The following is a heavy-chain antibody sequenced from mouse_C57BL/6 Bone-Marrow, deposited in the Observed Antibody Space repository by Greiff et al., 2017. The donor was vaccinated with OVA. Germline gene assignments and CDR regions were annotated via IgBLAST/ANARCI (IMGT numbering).Heavy chain of an antibody. D-gene: IGHD4-1*02. CDR3: ARDSQLGLDWYFDV. V-gene: IGHV1-81*01. CDR1: GFTLKSYG. J-gene: IGHJ1*03. CDR2: VYPRRGYN. Sequence: QVQLQQSGAELARPGASVELSCKASGFTLKSYGLRWVKQRNGQGLGWVGGVYPRRGYNYHNEKFQGKATLTADKSASTAYMELRSLTSEDSAVYFCARDSQLGLDWYFDVWGTGTTVTVSS.